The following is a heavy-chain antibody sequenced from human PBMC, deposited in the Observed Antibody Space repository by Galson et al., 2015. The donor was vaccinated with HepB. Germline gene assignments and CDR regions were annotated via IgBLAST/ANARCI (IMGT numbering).Heavy chain of an antibody. CDR3: ARAHYDSSGYASYWYFDL. Sequence: QSGAEVKKPGESLRISCKGSGYSFTSYWISWVRQMPGKGLEWMGIIYPGDSDTRYSPSFQGQVTISADKSISTAYLQWSSLKASDTAMYYCARAHYDSSGYASYWYFDLWGRGTLVTVSS. CDR1: GYSFTSYW. V-gene: IGHV5-51*01. J-gene: IGHJ2*01. D-gene: IGHD3-22*01. CDR2: IYPGDSDT.